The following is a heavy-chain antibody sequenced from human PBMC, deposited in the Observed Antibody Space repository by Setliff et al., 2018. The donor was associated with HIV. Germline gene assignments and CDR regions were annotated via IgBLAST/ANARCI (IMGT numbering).Heavy chain of an antibody. V-gene: IGHV4-4*09. CDR3: ARVTITTVRGVGYFYYFYMDV. Sequence: NPSETLSLTCTVSGGSISGYHWNWLRQTPGKGLEWIGYIYTSRGTNYNHSLRTRVIISVDTSNQFSLKLRSVTAADTAVYYCARVTITTVRGVGYFYYFYMDVWGKGTTVTVSS. CDR2: IYTSRGT. D-gene: IGHD3-10*01. J-gene: IGHJ6*03. CDR1: GGSISGYH.